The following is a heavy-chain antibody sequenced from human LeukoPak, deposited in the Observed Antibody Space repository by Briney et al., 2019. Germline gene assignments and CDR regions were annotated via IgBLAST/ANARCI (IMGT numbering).Heavy chain of an antibody. V-gene: IGHV4-34*01. D-gene: IGHD4-11*01. CDR3: ARASRLVGNYRRPTYGMDV. CDR1: GGSFSGYY. Sequence: SETLSLTCAVYGGSFSGYYWSWIRQPPGKGLEWIGEINHSGSTNYNPSLKSRVTISVDTSKNQFSLKLSSVTAADTAVYYCARASRLVGNYRRPTYGMDVWGQGTTVTVSS. J-gene: IGHJ6*02. CDR2: INHSGST.